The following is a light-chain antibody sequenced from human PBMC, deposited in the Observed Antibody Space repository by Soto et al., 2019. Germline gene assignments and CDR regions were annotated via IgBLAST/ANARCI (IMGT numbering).Light chain of an antibody. CDR3: QHYNHWPMYT. CDR2: GAS. J-gene: IGKJ2*01. V-gene: IGKV3-15*01. Sequence: ELVMTQSPATLSASPGERATLSCRASQSVITNVAWYQQKPGQAPRLLIYGASTRATGIPARFSGSGSGTESTLTISSLQSEDFAVYYCQHYNHWPMYTFGQGTKVEIK. CDR1: QSVITN.